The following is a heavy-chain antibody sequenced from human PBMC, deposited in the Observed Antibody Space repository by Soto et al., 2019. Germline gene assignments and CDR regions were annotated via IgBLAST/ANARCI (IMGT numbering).Heavy chain of an antibody. CDR3: ARSGVVGPYDY. D-gene: IGHD1-26*01. CDR2: IIPIFGTA. V-gene: IGHV1-69*06. J-gene: IGHJ4*02. Sequence: QVQLVQSGAEVKKPGSSVKVSCKASGGTFSSYAISWVRQAPGQGLEWMGGIIPIFGTANYAQKFQGRVNVTADKSTSTAYMELSSLRTEDTAVYYWARSGVVGPYDYWGQGTLVTVSS. CDR1: GGTFSSYA.